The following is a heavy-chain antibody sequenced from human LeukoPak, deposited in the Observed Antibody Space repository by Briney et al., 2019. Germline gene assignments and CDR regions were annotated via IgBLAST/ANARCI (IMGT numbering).Heavy chain of an antibody. CDR2: ISGSGGST. CDR1: GLTFSSYA. Sequence: GGSLRLSCAASGLTFSSYAMSWVRQAPGKGLEWVSAISGSGGSTYYADSVKGRFTISRDNSKNTLYLQMNSLRAEDTAVYCCAKRPVYYYDSSGYYSSFDYWGQGTLVTVSS. CDR3: AKRPVYYYDSSGYYSSFDY. V-gene: IGHV3-23*01. D-gene: IGHD3-22*01. J-gene: IGHJ4*02.